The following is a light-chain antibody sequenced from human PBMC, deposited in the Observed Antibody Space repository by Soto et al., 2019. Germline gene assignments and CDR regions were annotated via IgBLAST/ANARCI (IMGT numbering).Light chain of an antibody. Sequence: QSVLSHPASVSWYPGQLITISCTGTSSDVGSYNLVSWYQQHPGKAPKLMIYEGSKRPSGVSNRFSGSKSGNTASLTISGLQAEEEADYYCCSYAGNHYVFGTGTKVTAL. CDR2: EGS. CDR1: SSDVGSYNL. J-gene: IGLJ1*01. V-gene: IGLV2-23*01. CDR3: CSYAGNHYV.